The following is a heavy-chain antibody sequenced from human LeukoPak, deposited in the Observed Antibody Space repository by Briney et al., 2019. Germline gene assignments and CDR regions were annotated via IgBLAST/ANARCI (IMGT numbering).Heavy chain of an antibody. CDR1: GFTFTTYT. D-gene: IGHD4-17*01. V-gene: IGHV3-21*01. CDR3: ARDRYGDYAVDY. Sequence: GGSLRLSCAASGFTFTTYTMNWVRQAPGEGLEWVSSITSSSYIHYADSVRGRFTISRDNAKNSLYLQVSSLRAEDTAVYYCARDRYGDYAVDYWGQETLVTVSS. J-gene: IGHJ4*02. CDR2: ITSSSYI.